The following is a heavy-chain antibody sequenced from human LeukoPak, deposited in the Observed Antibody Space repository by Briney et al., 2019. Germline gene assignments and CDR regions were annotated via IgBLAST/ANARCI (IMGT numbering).Heavy chain of an antibody. CDR3: ARDVLIAADGVIRLDAFDI. D-gene: IGHD6-13*01. CDR2: ISSSSSFI. Sequence: GGSLRLSCAASGLTFSSYVMTWVRQTPGKGLEWVSSISSSSSFIYYADSVKGRFTISRDNAKNSLYLQMNSLRAEDTAVYYCARDVLIAADGVIRLDAFDIWGQGTVVTVSS. CDR1: GLTFSSYV. J-gene: IGHJ3*02. V-gene: IGHV3-21*01.